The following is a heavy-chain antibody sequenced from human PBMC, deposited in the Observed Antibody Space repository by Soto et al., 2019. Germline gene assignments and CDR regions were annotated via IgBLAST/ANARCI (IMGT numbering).Heavy chain of an antibody. J-gene: IGHJ5*01. CDR2: ISSTSKYI. Sequence: ESGGGLVKPGGSLRVSYAASGFTFSNYSMNWVRQAPGKGLEWVSSISSTSKYIYYADSVKGRFTISRDNAKKSLYLQMNSLRAEDTAVYYCARGLSSGWFDYWGQGTLVTVSA. CDR3: ARGLSSGWFDY. CDR1: GFTFSNYS. V-gene: IGHV3-21*01. D-gene: IGHD6-19*01.